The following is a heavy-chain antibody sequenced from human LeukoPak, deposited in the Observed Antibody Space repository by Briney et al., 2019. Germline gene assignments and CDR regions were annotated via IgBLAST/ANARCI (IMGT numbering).Heavy chain of an antibody. D-gene: IGHD3-22*01. V-gene: IGHV1-8*03. CDR1: GYTFTSYD. CDR2: MNPNSGNT. J-gene: IGHJ4*02. CDR3: AREDYYDSGSSDY. Sequence: ASVKVSCKASGYTFTSYDINWVRQATGQGLEWMGWMNPNSGNTAYAQKFQGRVTITRNTSISTAYMELSSLRPEDTAIYYCAREDYYDSGSSDYWGRGTLVTVSS.